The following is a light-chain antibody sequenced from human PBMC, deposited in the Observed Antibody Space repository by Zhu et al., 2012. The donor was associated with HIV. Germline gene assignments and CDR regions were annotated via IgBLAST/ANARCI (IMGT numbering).Light chain of an antibody. Sequence: EIVMTQSPATPSVSPGERATLSCRASQNININLAWYQQKPGQAPRLLMYNTNTRATGISARFSGSGSGTEFTLTISSVQSGDFAVYYCQQYNNWPPWTFGQGTKVEIK. CDR2: NTN. CDR3: QQYNNWPPWT. CDR1: QNININ. V-gene: IGKV3-15*01. J-gene: IGKJ1*01.